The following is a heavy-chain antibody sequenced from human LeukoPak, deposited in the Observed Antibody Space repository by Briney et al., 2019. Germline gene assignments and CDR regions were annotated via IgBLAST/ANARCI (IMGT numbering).Heavy chain of an antibody. J-gene: IGHJ4*02. D-gene: IGHD3-22*01. CDR1: GFTFSSYS. CDR3: AREIYDSSGCYFDY. V-gene: IGHV3-21*01. CDR2: ISSSSSYI. Sequence: GGSLRLSCAASGFTFSSYSMNWVRQAPGKGLEWVSSISSSSSYIYYADSVKGRFTISRDNAKNSLYPQMNSLRAEDTAVYYCAREIYDSSGCYFDYWGQGTLVTVSS.